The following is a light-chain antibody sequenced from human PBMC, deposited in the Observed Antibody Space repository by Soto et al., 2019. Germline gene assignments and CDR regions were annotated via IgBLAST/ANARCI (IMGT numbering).Light chain of an antibody. CDR1: QSVSSSY. V-gene: IGKV3-20*01. CDR2: GAS. J-gene: IGKJ1*01. CDR3: QQYASFLRT. Sequence: EIVLTQSPGTLSMSAGERATLSCRASQSVSSSYLAWYQQKPGQAPRLLIYGASRRATGIPDRFSGSGSGTVFTLTISILEPEDFAVYYCQQYASFLRTFGQGTKVEIK.